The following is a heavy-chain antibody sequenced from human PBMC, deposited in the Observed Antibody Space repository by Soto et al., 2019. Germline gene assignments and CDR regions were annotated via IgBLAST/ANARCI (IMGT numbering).Heavy chain of an antibody. CDR2: ISHNADHT. CDR1: GFTFSTYA. Sequence: EVQLLESGGGLVQPGGSLRLSCAASGFTFSTYAMNWVRQAPGKGLEWVSTISHNADHTYYPESVKGRFTISREYSKNTLYLPLNTLRTEYTSIYSCAKKRGSVCVVGTCYYFEAWCQATLVTVSS. J-gene: IGHJ4*02. V-gene: IGHV3-23*01. CDR3: AKKRGSVCVVGTCYYFEA. D-gene: IGHD2-15*01.